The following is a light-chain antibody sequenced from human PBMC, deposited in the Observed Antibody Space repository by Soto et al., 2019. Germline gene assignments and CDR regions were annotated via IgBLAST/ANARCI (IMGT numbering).Light chain of an antibody. CDR2: GAF. Sequence: EIVLTQSPGTLSVSPGERATLFCRARQSISSTYLAWYQKKPGQAPRLLLYGAFNRATGIPDRFSGSGSGTDFTFTISRLEPEDCAFYYCQQYGSSSFAFGPGTKVEIK. CDR3: QQYGSSSFA. CDR1: QSISSTY. V-gene: IGKV3-20*01. J-gene: IGKJ3*01.